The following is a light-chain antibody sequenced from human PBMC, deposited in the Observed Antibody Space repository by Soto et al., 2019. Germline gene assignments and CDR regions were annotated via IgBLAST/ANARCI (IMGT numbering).Light chain of an antibody. Sequence: EIVMTQSPATLPVSPRERATLSCRASQSVRSNLAWYQQKPGQAPRLLIYGASTRATGIPARFSGSGSGTEFSLTISSLQSEDFAVYYCQQYNNWWTFAQGTKVEI. V-gene: IGKV3-15*01. CDR1: QSVRSN. J-gene: IGKJ1*01. CDR2: GAS. CDR3: QQYNNWWT.